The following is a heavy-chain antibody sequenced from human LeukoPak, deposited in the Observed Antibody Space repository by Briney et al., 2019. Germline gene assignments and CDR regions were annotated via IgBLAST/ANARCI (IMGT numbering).Heavy chain of an antibody. CDR2: VSYDGNNE. Sequence: PGRSLRLSCAASGFTFSNYAIHWVRQAPAKGLEWVAVVSYDGNNEYYADSVKGRFSISRDNYKNTLYLQMNSLRAEDTAVYYCARDPNRQWVGHYNYYYMDVWGKGTTVTVSS. D-gene: IGHD6-19*01. V-gene: IGHV3-30*04. CDR3: ARDPNRQWVGHYNYYYMDV. J-gene: IGHJ6*03. CDR1: GFTFSNYA.